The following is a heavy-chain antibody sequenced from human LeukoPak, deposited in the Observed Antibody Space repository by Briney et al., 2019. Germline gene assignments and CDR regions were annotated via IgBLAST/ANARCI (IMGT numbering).Heavy chain of an antibody. CDR1: GYTFTSYD. J-gene: IGHJ4*02. CDR3: ARGPYSSSWLLSRKRKYYFDY. Sequence: GASVKVSCKASGYTFTSYDINWVRQATGQGLEWMGWMNPNSGNTGYAQKFQGRVTMTRNTSISTAYMELSSLRSEDTAVYYCARGPYSSSWLLSRKRKYYFDYWGQGTLVTVSS. CDR2: MNPNSGNT. V-gene: IGHV1-8*01. D-gene: IGHD6-13*01.